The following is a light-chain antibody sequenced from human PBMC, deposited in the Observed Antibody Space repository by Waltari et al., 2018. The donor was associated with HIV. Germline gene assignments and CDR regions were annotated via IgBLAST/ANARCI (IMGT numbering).Light chain of an antibody. V-gene: IGLV1-47*01. Sequence: QSVLTQPPSASGAPGQRVTISCSGSSSNIGSNFVYCYQQLPGTAPKLLIYRNNQRPSGVPDRFSGSKSGTSASLAISGLRSEDEADYYCAAWTDSRYVVFGGGTKLTVL. CDR3: AAWTDSRYVV. CDR1: SSNIGSNF. J-gene: IGLJ2*01. CDR2: RNN.